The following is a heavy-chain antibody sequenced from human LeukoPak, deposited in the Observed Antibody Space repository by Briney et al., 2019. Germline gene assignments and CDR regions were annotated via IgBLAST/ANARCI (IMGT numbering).Heavy chain of an antibody. CDR3: ARGDPPGSGSYYWLYYFGMDV. Sequence: GGSLRLSCAASGFTFSSYEMNWVRQAPGKGLEWVSYISSTVSTIYYAASMKGRFTIFRDNAKNSLYLQMNSLRAEDTAVYYCARGDPPGSGSYYWLYYFGMDVWGQGTTVTVSS. D-gene: IGHD3-10*01. CDR1: GFTFSSYE. J-gene: IGHJ6*02. V-gene: IGHV3-48*03. CDR2: ISSTVSTI.